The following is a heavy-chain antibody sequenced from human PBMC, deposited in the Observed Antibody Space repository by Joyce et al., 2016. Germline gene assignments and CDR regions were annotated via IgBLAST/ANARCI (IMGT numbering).Heavy chain of an antibody. J-gene: IGHJ5*02. Sequence: EVQVVESGGGLVQPGGSLRLSCTASGFSVSSNYMSWVRQTPGKGLGVVSVIYSGGAIYYSDSVKGRFIISRDNSKNTVYLQMNNLRPDDTAVYFCVRDEGGPPGGSFDTWGQGTLVTVSS. V-gene: IGHV3-66*02. CDR1: GFSVSSNY. CDR3: VRDEGGPPGGSFDT. D-gene: IGHD3-10*01. CDR2: IYSGGAI.